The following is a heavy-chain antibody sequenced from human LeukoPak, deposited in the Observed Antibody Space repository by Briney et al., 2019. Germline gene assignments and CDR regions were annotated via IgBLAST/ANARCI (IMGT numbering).Heavy chain of an antibody. CDR3: ARQGSGWYPYFQH. D-gene: IGHD6-19*01. CDR2: IYHSGST. Sequence: SETLSLTCTVSGYSISSGYYWGWIRQPPGKGLEWIGSIYHSGSTYYNPSLKSRVTISVDTSKNQFSLKLSSVTAADTAVYYCARQGSGWYPYFQHWGQGTLVTVSS. V-gene: IGHV4-38-2*02. CDR1: GYSISSGYY. J-gene: IGHJ1*01.